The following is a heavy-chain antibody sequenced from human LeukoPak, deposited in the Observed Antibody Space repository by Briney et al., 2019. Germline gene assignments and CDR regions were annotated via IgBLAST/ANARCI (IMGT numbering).Heavy chain of an antibody. V-gene: IGHV3-23*01. CDR1: GSTFSSYA. CDR3: AKSSRGPAATFDY. Sequence: GGSLRLSCAASGSTFSSYAMSWVRQAPGEGLEWVSAISGSGGSTYYADSVKGRFTISRDNSKNTLYLQMNSLRAEDTAVYYCAKSSRGPAATFDYWGQGTLVTVSS. CDR2: ISGSGGST. D-gene: IGHD2-2*01. J-gene: IGHJ4*02.